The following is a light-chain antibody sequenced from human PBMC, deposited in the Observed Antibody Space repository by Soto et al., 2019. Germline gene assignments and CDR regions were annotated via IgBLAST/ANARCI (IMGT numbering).Light chain of an antibody. CDR3: QQYGSSPHT. CDR1: QSVSSSY. Sequence: EIVLTQSPGTLSLSPGERATLSCRASQSVSSSYLAWYQQKPGQAPRLLIYGASSRATGIPDRFSGSGSGTDFTLTSSRLETEEFAVYYCQQYGSSPHTFGQGTKLEIK. J-gene: IGKJ2*01. CDR2: GAS. V-gene: IGKV3-20*01.